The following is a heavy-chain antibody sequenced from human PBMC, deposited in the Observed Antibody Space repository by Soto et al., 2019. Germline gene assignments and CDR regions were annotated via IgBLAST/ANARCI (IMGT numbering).Heavy chain of an antibody. D-gene: IGHD3-3*01. CDR3: ARLPAAITIFGVVITASEFYFDY. Sequence: GASVKVSCKASGYTFTSYDINWVRQATGQGLEWMGWMNPNSGNTGYAQKFQGRVTMTKNTLYLQMNSLRAEDTAVYYCARLPAAITIFGVVITASEFYFDYWGQGTLVTVSS. CDR1: GYTFTSYD. V-gene: IGHV1-8*01. J-gene: IGHJ4*02. CDR2: MNPNSGNT.